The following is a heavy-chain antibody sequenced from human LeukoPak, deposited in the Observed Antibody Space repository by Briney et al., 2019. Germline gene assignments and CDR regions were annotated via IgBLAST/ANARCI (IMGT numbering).Heavy chain of an antibody. CDR1: GFTFSSYS. CDR2: ISSSSSTI. Sequence: GGSPRLSCAASGFTFSSYSMNWVRQAPGKGLEWVSYISSSSSTIYYADSVKGRFTISRDNAKNSLYLQMNSLRAEDTAVYYCARGVGAFELDYWGQGTLVTVSS. V-gene: IGHV3-48*01. D-gene: IGHD1-26*01. CDR3: ARGVGAFELDY. J-gene: IGHJ4*02.